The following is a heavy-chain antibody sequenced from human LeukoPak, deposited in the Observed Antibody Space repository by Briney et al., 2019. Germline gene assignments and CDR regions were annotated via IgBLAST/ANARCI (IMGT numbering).Heavy chain of an antibody. Sequence: GGSLRLSCAASGFTFSSYGMHWVRQAPGKGLEWVALISSAGSNQYYADSVKGRFTISRDNSKNTLYLQMNSLRAEDTAMYYCAKGMGYSFGHGFDYWGQGSLVTVSS. CDR1: GFTFSSYG. J-gene: IGHJ4*02. CDR2: ISSAGSNQ. V-gene: IGHV3-30*18. CDR3: AKGMGYSFGHGFDY. D-gene: IGHD5-18*01.